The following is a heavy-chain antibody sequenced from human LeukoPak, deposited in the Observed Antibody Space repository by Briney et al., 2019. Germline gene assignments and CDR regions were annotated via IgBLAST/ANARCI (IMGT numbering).Heavy chain of an antibody. Sequence: PGGSLRPSCAASGFTVSNHYMNWVRQAPGKGLEWVSVIYSGGNTYYADSVKGRFTISRDNSKNTLYLQMNSLRAEDTAVYYCARDYVWGSYRFHDAFDIWGQGTMVTVSS. J-gene: IGHJ3*02. CDR2: IYSGGNT. CDR1: GFTVSNHY. CDR3: ARDYVWGSYRFHDAFDI. V-gene: IGHV3-53*01. D-gene: IGHD3-16*02.